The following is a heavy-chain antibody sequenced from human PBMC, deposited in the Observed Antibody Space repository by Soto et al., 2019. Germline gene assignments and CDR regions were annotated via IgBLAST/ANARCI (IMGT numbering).Heavy chain of an antibody. CDR1: GFSFSDYG. J-gene: IGHJ4*02. D-gene: IGHD3-22*01. CDR2: VWEDGSNE. Sequence: QVRLVESGGGVVQPGWSLRLSCVASGFSFSDYGMNWVRQAPHKGLELVATVWEDGSNEYYADVVRGRFSISRDNSRNILFLQMYSLTVDDTATYYCVTSSGYYWGQGTRVTVSS. CDR3: VTSSGYY. V-gene: IGHV3-33*01.